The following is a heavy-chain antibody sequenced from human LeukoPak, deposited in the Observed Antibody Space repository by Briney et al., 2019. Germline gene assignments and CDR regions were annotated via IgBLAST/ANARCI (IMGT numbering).Heavy chain of an antibody. Sequence: SETLPPTCTVAGGSISSYYWSWIRQPPGKGLEWIGYIYYSGSTNYSTSLKSRVTISVDTSKNQFSLKLSSVTAADTAVYYCAKSLDFWSGYSYNWFDPWGQGTLSPSPQ. CDR3: AKSLDFWSGYSYNWFDP. D-gene: IGHD3-3*01. J-gene: IGHJ5*02. V-gene: IGHV4-59*01. CDR2: IYYSGST. CDR1: GGSISSYY.